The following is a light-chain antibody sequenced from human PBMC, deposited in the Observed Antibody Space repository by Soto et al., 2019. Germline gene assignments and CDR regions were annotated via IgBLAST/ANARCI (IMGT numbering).Light chain of an antibody. Sequence: QSVLTHPPSASGTTGQRVTISCSGSISNIGSNTVNWYQQLPGTAPKLLIYSNNQRPSGVPDRFSGSKSGTSASLAISGLQSEDEADYYCAALDDSLNGVVFGGGTKVTVL. CDR3: AALDDSLNGVV. CDR2: SNN. CDR1: ISNIGSNT. V-gene: IGLV1-44*01. J-gene: IGLJ2*01.